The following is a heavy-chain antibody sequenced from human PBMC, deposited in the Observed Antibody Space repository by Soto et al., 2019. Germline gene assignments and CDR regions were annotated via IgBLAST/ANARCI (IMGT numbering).Heavy chain of an antibody. Sequence: DVQLVESGGGLIQPGGSLRLSCAASGLTVSGKKYLAWVRQAPGKGLEWVSALYDVDGTFYAVSVKGRFTASGDSSGTIVYLQMNSLRPDDTAVYYCATWHLREHAYDIWGQGTAVTVSS. J-gene: IGHJ3*02. CDR3: ATWHLREHAYDI. CDR2: LYDVDGT. V-gene: IGHV3-53*01. D-gene: IGHD4-17*01. CDR1: GLTVSGKKY.